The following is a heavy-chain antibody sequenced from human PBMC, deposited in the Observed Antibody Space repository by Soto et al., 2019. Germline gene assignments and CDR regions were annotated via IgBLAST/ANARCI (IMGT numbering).Heavy chain of an antibody. V-gene: IGHV4-59*01. CDR3: ARDAQLSWHRWFDP. Sequence: QVQLQESGPGLLKPSETLSLTCTVSGDSISSYSWSWIRQPPGKGLEWIGYIFDSGSTNDNPSLKSRVTISVDTSKNQFSLKVISVTAADTAVYYCARDAQLSWHRWFDPWGQGTLVTVSS. CDR1: GDSISSYS. J-gene: IGHJ5*02. D-gene: IGHD3-10*01. CDR2: IFDSGST.